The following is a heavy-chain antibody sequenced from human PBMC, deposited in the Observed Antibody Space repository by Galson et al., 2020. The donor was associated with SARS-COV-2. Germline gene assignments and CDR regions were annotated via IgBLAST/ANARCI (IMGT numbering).Heavy chain of an antibody. J-gene: IGHJ4*02. CDR1: GFSLSNTRVG. CDR2: IFSHDEK. Sequence: SGPTLVKPTETLTLTCAVSGFSLSNTRVGVSWVRQSPGKALEWLAHIFSHDEKSYPASLSSRLTISKDTSRSQVVLTMTNMDPVDSGTYYCARTNRSFYYFDFWGQGTLVTVSS. CDR3: ARTNRSFYYFDF. V-gene: IGHV2-26*01.